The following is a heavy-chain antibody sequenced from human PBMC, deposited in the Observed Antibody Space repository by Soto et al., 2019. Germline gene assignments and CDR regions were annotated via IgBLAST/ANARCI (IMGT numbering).Heavy chain of an antibody. D-gene: IGHD6-13*01. V-gene: IGHV2-26*01. Sequence: QVTLKESGPVLVKPTETLTLTCTVSGFSLSHARMGVSGIRLPPGKALEWLGHIFSNDEKVYSRSLKSRHTFSKDTSKSQVVLTMPNMNPVDTATYYCAGILGRAAAGMLVDYWGQGTLVSVSS. CDR2: IFSNDEK. J-gene: IGHJ4*02. CDR1: GFSLSHARMG. CDR3: AGILGRAAAGMLVDY.